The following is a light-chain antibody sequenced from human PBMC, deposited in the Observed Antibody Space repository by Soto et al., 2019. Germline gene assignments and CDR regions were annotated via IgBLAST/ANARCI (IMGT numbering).Light chain of an antibody. CDR2: EGS. CDR1: SSDVGSYNL. V-gene: IGLV2-23*01. Sequence: QSALTQPASVSGSPGQSITISCTGTSSDVGSYNLVSWYQQHPGKAPKLMIYEGSKRPSGVSNRFSGSKSGNTASLTISGLQAEDEADYYYCSYAGSSTLVFGGGTKVTVL. J-gene: IGLJ3*02. CDR3: CSYAGSSTLV.